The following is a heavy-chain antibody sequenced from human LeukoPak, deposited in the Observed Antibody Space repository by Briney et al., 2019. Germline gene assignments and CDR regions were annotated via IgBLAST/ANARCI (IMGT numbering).Heavy chain of an antibody. CDR3: ARVVGRNWFDP. V-gene: IGHV3-20*03. CDR1: GFTFDDYG. D-gene: IGHD2-2*01. CDR2: INWNGGST. Sequence: TGGSLRLSSAASGFTFDDYGMSWVRQAPGKGLEWVSGINWNGGSTGYADSVKGRFTISRDNAKNSLYLQMNSLRAEDTALYYCARVVGRNWFDPWGQGTLVTVSS. J-gene: IGHJ5*02.